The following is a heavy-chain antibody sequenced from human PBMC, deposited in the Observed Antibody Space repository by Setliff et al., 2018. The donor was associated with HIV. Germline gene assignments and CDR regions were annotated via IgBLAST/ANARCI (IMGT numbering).Heavy chain of an antibody. CDR3: ARVVDRDYDFWSAYEY. V-gene: IGHV1-8*02. J-gene: IGHJ4*02. Sequence: ASVKVSCKPSGYTFTNYDINWVRQAAGQGLEWMGWMNPDSRNTGYAQRFEGSVTMTWDTSISTAYMELSWLTSDDTAVYYCARVVDRDYDFWSAYEYWGQGTMVTVSS. CDR2: MNPDSRNT. CDR1: GYTFTNYD. D-gene: IGHD3-3*01.